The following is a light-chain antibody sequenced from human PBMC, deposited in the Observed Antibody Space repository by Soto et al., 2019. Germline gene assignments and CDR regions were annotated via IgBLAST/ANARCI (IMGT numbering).Light chain of an antibody. Sequence: EIVLTQSPATLSLSPGERATLSCRASQSVSTSLAGYQQKPGQAPRLLIYDASNRATGIPARFSGSGSGTDFALTISSLGPEDFAVYYCQQRSNWPQYTFGQGTKLEIK. V-gene: IGKV3-11*01. CDR3: QQRSNWPQYT. J-gene: IGKJ2*01. CDR1: QSVSTS. CDR2: DAS.